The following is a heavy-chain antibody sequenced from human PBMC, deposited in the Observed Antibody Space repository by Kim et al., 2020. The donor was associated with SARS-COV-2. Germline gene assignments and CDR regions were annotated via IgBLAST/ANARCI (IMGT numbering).Heavy chain of an antibody. CDR3: ARDWRPYGGSNPFDP. J-gene: IGHJ5*02. V-gene: IGHV3-74*01. D-gene: IGHD3-16*01. Sequence: ADSVRGRFVISRDNAQNTLYLQMNSLRAEDTALYYCARDWRPYGGSNPFDPWGQGTLVTVSS.